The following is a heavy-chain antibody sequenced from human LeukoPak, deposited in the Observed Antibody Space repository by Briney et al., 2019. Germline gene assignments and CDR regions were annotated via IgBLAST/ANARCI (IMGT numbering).Heavy chain of an antibody. Sequence: SETLSLTCTVSGGSISSYYWSWIRQPPGKGLEWIGYIYYSGSTNYNPSLKSRVTISVDTSKSQFSLKLSSVTAADTAVYYCARDLGYCSSTSCLYGMDVWGQGTLVTVSS. CDR3: ARDLGYCSSTSCLYGMDV. CDR1: GGSISSYY. J-gene: IGHJ6*02. CDR2: IYYSGST. V-gene: IGHV4-59*01. D-gene: IGHD2-2*01.